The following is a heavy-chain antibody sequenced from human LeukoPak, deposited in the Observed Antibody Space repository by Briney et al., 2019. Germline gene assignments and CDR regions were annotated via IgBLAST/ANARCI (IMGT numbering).Heavy chain of an antibody. Sequence: GASVKVSCKVSGYTLTESSMHWVRQTPGKGLGWMGGFDPENGDTIYAQKFQGRVTMTEDTSTDTAYMELNSLRSEDTAVYYCATLHSDDYWGQGSLVTVSS. V-gene: IGHV1-24*01. CDR1: GYTLTESS. CDR2: FDPENGDT. D-gene: IGHD3-10*01. J-gene: IGHJ4*02. CDR3: ATLHSDDY.